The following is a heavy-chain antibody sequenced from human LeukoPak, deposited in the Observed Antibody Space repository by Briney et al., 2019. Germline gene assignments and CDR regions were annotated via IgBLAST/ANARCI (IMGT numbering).Heavy chain of an antibody. J-gene: IGHJ3*02. Sequence: SETLSLTCTVSGGSISSYYWSWIRQPPGKGLEWIGYIYYSGSTNYNPPLKSRVTISVDTSKNQFSLKLSSVTAADTAVYYCARFGAETDAFDIWGQGTMVTVSS. CDR2: IYYSGST. D-gene: IGHD4/OR15-4a*01. CDR1: GGSISSYY. CDR3: ARFGAETDAFDI. V-gene: IGHV4-59*01.